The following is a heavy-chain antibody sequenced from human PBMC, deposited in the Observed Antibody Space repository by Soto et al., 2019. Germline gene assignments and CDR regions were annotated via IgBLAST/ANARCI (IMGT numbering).Heavy chain of an antibody. CDR2: ICCSSSYT. V-gene: IGHV3-11*06. CDR3: AKPPPHSHSSSWYNYFDY. J-gene: IGHJ4*02. D-gene: IGHD6-13*01. CDR1: GFTFSDYY. Sequence: PGGSLRLSCAASGFTFSDYYMSWIRQAPGKGLEGVSYICCSSSYTYYADSVKGRFTISRDNSKNTLYLQMNSLRAEDTAVYYCAKPPPHSHSSSWYNYFDYWGQGTLVTVSA.